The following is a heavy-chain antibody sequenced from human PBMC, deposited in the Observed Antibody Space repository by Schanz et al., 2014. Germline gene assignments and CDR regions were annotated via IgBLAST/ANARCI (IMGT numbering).Heavy chain of an antibody. CDR2: IYYSGDT. D-gene: IGHD2-2*01. Sequence: QVQLQESGPGLVKPSETLSLTCTVSGGSISSGSYYWSWIRQPPGKGLEWIGYIYYSGDTNYNPSLKSRVTISVDTSKNQFSLNLISVTAADTAVYYCARQGIGYQHGRYYYYMDVWGRGTTVTVSS. CDR1: GGSISSGSYY. CDR3: ARQGIGYQHGRYYYYMDV. V-gene: IGHV4-61*01. J-gene: IGHJ6*03.